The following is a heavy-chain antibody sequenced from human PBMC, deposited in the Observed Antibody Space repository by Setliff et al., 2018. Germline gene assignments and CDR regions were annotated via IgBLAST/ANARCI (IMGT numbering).Heavy chain of an antibody. Sequence: SETLSLTCAAYGGTFGDYYWTWIRQPPGKGLEWVGEINHRGSTNYNPSLKSRVTISVDTSKDQFSLKLISMTAADTAVYYCARGRNVVARLLDSWGQGTLVTVSS. CDR1: GGTFGDYY. J-gene: IGHJ4*02. CDR2: INHRGST. CDR3: ARGRNVVARLLDS. V-gene: IGHV4-34*01. D-gene: IGHD6-6*01.